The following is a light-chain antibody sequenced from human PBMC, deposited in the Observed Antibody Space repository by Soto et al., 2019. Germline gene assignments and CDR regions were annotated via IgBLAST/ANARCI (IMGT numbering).Light chain of an antibody. CDR3: QKYNSARPVFT. Sequence: DIPMTQSPSSLSASVGDRVTITCRASQGISNYFAWYQQKPGQGPKLLIYAASTLPSGVPSRFSGSGSGTDFNLTISSLQPEDVATYYCQKYNSARPVFTFGPGTKVDIK. V-gene: IGKV1-27*01. CDR1: QGISNY. CDR2: AAS. J-gene: IGKJ3*01.